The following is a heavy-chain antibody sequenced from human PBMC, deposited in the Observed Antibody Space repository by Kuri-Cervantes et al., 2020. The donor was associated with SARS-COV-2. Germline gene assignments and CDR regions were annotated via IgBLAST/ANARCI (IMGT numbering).Heavy chain of an antibody. CDR1: GGTFSSYA. Sequence: KISCKASGGTFSSYAISWVRQAPGQGLEWMGRIIPILGTANYAQKFQGRVTITADKSTSTAYMELSSLGSEDTAVYYCVRSSSSSVYYYYYMDVWGKGTTVTVSS. CDR3: VRSSSSSVYYYYYMDV. CDR2: IIPILGTA. V-gene: IGHV1-69*04. J-gene: IGHJ6*03. D-gene: IGHD6-6*01.